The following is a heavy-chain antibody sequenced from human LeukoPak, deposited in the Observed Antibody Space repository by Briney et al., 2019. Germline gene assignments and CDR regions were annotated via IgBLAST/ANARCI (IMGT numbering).Heavy chain of an antibody. CDR2: INHSGST. V-gene: IGHV4-34*01. CDR1: GGSFSGYY. J-gene: IGHJ3*02. D-gene: IGHD3-16*02. CDR3: ARTSVDYVWGSYRYTLYDAFDI. Sequence: SETLSLTCAVYGGSFSGYYWSWIRQPPGKGLKWIGEINHSGSTNYNPSLKSRVTISVDTSKNQFSLKLSSVTAADTAVYYCARTSVDYVWGSYRYTLYDAFDIWGQGTMVTVSS.